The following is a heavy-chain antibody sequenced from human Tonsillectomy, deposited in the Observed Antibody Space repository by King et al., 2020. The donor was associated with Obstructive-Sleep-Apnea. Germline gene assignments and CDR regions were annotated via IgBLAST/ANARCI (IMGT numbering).Heavy chain of an antibody. J-gene: IGHJ6*02. CDR2: IYYSGST. V-gene: IGHV4-59*08. Sequence: VQLQESGPGLVKPSETLSLTCTVSGGSISSYYWSWIRQPPGKGLEWIGYIYYSGSTNYNPSLKGRVTISVDTSKNQFFLKLSSVTAADTAVYYCARSTYYYYGMDVWGQGTTVTVSS. CDR3: ARSTYYYYGMDV. CDR1: GGSISSYY.